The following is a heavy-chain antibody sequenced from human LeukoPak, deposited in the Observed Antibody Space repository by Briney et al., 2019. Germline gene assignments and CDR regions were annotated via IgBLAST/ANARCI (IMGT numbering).Heavy chain of an antibody. CDR1: GYTFTNYD. V-gene: IGHV1-8*03. CDR3: ARGWYTGWCSD. J-gene: IGHJ4*02. D-gene: IGHD6-19*01. Sequence: ASVKVSCKTSGYTFTNYDINWVRQATGQGLEWMGWMNPNSGNTDYAQKFQGRVTITRNTSISTAYMELSSLRSEDTAVYYCARGWYTGWCSDWGQGTLVTVSS. CDR2: MNPNSGNT.